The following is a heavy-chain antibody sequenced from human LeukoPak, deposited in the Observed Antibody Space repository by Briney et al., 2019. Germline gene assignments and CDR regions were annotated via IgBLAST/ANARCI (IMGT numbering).Heavy chain of an antibody. V-gene: IGHV3-30*02. CDR2: IRYDGSNK. Sequence: GGSLRLSCAASGFTFSSYGMHWVRQAPGKGLEWVAFIRYDGSNKYYADSVKGRFTISRDNSKNTLYLQMNSLRAEDTAVYYCAKVPKWRYCSSTSCYYNLDYWGQGTLVTVSS. CDR1: GFTFSSYG. CDR3: AKVPKWRYCSSTSCYYNLDY. D-gene: IGHD2-2*01. J-gene: IGHJ4*02.